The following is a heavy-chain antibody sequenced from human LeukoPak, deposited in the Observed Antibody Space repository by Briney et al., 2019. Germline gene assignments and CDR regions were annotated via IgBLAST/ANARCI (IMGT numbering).Heavy chain of an antibody. J-gene: IGHJ4*02. CDR3: ARDRYYDSSGPAEY. CDR1: GFTFSSYG. Sequence: GGSLRLSCAASGFTFSSYGMHWDRQAPGKGLEWVAVIWYDGSNKYYADSVKGRFTISRDNSKNTLYLQMNSLRAEDTAVYYCARDRYYDSSGPAEYWGQGTLVTVSS. V-gene: IGHV3-33*01. CDR2: IWYDGSNK. D-gene: IGHD3-22*01.